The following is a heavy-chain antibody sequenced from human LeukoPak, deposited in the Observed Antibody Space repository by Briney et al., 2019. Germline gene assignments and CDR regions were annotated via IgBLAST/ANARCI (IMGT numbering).Heavy chain of an antibody. Sequence: ASVTVSSKTSGYTFTRYYIHWVRRAPGEGLEWMGWISAYNGNTNYAQKLQGRVTMTTDTSTSTAYMELRSLRSDDTAVYYCARDSRGSSGWPGVYWGQGTLVTVSS. CDR3: ARDSRGSSGWPGVY. CDR2: ISAYNGNT. CDR1: GYTFTRYY. V-gene: IGHV1-18*04. D-gene: IGHD6-19*01. J-gene: IGHJ4*02.